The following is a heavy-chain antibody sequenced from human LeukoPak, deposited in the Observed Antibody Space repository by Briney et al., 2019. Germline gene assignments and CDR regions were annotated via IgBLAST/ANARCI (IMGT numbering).Heavy chain of an antibody. CDR1: GFTFSSYW. CDR3: ARGRPHGNDY. Sequence: PGGSLRLPCAASGFTFSSYWMNWVRQAPGKGLVRVSRIASDGSSTTYADSVKGRFSISRDNAKNTLYLQMNSLRVEDTAVYYCARGRPHGNDYWGQGTLVTVSS. J-gene: IGHJ4*02. CDR2: IASDGSST. D-gene: IGHD4-23*01. V-gene: IGHV3-74*01.